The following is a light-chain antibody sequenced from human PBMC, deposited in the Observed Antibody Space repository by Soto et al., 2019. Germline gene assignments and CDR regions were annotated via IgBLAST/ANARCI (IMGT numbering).Light chain of an antibody. V-gene: IGKV3-15*01. Sequence: EIVMTQSPGNLSVSPGERATLSCRASQSVNSNLAWYPQKPGQSPKLLIYDAATTATYIPARFTGSGSGTKFTLTISSPQSEDFAVYYCQQYNDWPRTFGQGTKVEIK. CDR3: QQYNDWPRT. CDR1: QSVNSN. CDR2: DAA. J-gene: IGKJ1*01.